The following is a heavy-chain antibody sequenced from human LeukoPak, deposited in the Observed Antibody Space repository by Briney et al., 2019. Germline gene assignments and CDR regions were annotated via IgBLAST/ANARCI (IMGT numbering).Heavy chain of an antibody. Sequence: PSETLSLTCIVSGGSISSNIYYWGWIRQPPGKGLEWIGSIYYSGSTHYSPSLKSRVTISVDTSQNQFSLQLSSVTAADTAVYYCARLFGHSYGLVDYWGQGTLVTLSS. CDR2: IYYSGST. CDR3: ARLFGHSYGLVDY. D-gene: IGHD5-18*01. J-gene: IGHJ4*02. V-gene: IGHV4-39*01. CDR1: GGSISSNIYY.